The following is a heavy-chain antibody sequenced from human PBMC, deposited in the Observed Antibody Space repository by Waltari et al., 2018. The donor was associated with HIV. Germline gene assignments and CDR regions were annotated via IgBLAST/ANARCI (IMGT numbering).Heavy chain of an antibody. CDR3: ARVFCSGGSCYGDGRYGMDV. Sequence: QVQLQESGPGLVKPLQTLSLTCTVSGGSISSGSSYWNWIRQPAGSGLEWIGRIYPSGSTNYNPSLKSRVTISVDTSKNQFSLKLSSVTAADTAVYYCARVFCSGGSCYGDGRYGMDVWGQGTTVTVSS. J-gene: IGHJ6*02. V-gene: IGHV4-61*02. CDR2: IYPSGST. D-gene: IGHD2-15*01. CDR1: GGSISSGSSY.